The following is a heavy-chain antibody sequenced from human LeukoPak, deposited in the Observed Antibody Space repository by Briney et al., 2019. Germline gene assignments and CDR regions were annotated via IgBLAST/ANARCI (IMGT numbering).Heavy chain of an antibody. V-gene: IGHV7-4-1*02. CDR3: ASTALPYDSSGYYSHY. CDR1: GYTFTSYA. CDR2: INTNTGNP. Sequence: ASVKVSCKASGYTFTSYAMNWVRQAPGQGLEWMGWINTNTGNPTYAQGFTGRFVFSLDTSVSTAYLQISSLKAEDTAVYYCASTALPYDSSGYYSHYWGQGTLVTVSS. J-gene: IGHJ4*02. D-gene: IGHD3-22*01.